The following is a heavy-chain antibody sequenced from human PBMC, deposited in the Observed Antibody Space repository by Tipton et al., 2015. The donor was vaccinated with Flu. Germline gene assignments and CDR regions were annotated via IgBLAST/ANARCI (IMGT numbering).Heavy chain of an antibody. CDR1: GDSITSSSFY. Sequence: TLSLTCTVSGDSITSSSFYWGWIRQPPGKGLEWIGSVSHSGSTSYNPSLKSRIVMSIDTSKSQFSLTLRSVTAADTAVYYCARDRYDNLTGSFSWFDPWGQGTLVTVSS. D-gene: IGHD3-9*01. V-gene: IGHV4-39*07. CDR3: ARDRYDNLTGSFSWFDP. CDR2: VSHSGST. J-gene: IGHJ5*02.